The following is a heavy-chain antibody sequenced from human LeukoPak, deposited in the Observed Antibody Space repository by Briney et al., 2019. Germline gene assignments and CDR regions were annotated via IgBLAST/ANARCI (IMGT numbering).Heavy chain of an antibody. J-gene: IGHJ4*02. Sequence: PGGSLRLSCAASGFTFSSYWMHWVRQAPGKGLVWVSRINSDGSSTSYADSVKGRFTISRDNSKNTLYLQMNSLRAEDTAVYYCARALFVDYGDDYWGQGTLVTVSS. CDR2: INSDGSST. CDR3: ARALFVDYGDDY. V-gene: IGHV3-74*01. CDR1: GFTFSSYW. D-gene: IGHD4-17*01.